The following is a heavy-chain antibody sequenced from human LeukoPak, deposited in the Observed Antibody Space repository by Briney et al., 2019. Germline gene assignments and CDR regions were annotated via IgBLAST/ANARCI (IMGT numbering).Heavy chain of an antibody. CDR1: GGSFSGYY. CDR2: INHSGST. CDR3: ARGSNHYDFWSGYYDY. Sequence: SETLSLTCAVYGGSFSGYYWSWIRQPPGKGLEWIGEINHSGSTNYNPSLKSRVTISVDTSKNQFSLKLSSVTAADTAVYYCARGSNHYDFWSGYYDYWGQGTLVTVSS. D-gene: IGHD3-3*01. V-gene: IGHV4-34*01. J-gene: IGHJ4*02.